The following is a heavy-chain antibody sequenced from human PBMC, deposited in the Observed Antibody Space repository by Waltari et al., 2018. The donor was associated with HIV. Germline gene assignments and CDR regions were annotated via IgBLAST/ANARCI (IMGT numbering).Heavy chain of an antibody. CDR3: AREYCTNGVGCYYYYGMDV. V-gene: IGHV1-69*01. CDR2: IIPIFGTA. CDR1: GGTFSSNA. D-gene: IGHD2-8*01. Sequence: QVQLVQSGAEVKKPGSSVKVSCKASGGTFSSNAISWVRTAPGHGREWLGGIIPIFGTANYAQKFQGRVTITADESTSTAYMELSSLRSEDTAVYYCAREYCTNGVGCYYYYGMDVWGQGTTVTVSS. J-gene: IGHJ6*02.